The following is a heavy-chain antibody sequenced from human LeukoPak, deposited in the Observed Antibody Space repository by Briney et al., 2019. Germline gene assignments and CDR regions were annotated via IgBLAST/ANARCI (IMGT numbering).Heavy chain of an antibody. V-gene: IGHV6-1*01. D-gene: IGHD6-19*01. Sequence: SQTLSLTCAISGASVSTNSAAWNWIRQSPSRGLEWLGRTYYRSKWYNDYAVSVKSRITINQDTSKNQFSLQLNSVTPEDTAVYYCAKADAVAGDYYYYGMDVWGQGTTVTVSS. CDR3: AKADAVAGDYYYYGMDV. CDR2: TYYRSKWYN. CDR1: GASVSTNSAA. J-gene: IGHJ6*02.